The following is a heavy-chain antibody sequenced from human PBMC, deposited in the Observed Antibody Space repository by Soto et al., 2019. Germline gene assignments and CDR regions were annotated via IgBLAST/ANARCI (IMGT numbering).Heavy chain of an antibody. CDR3: AKSRENGPWCAFDI. CDR1: GFTFSNYA. J-gene: IGHJ3*02. V-gene: IGHV3-23*01. D-gene: IGHD2-15*01. Sequence: PGGSLRLSCAASGFTFSNYAMSWVRQAPGKGLEWVSAISGSGGNTYYADSVKGRFTISRDNSKNTLYLQMNSLRAEDTAVYYRAKSRENGPWCAFDIWGQGTMVTVSS. CDR2: ISGSGGNT.